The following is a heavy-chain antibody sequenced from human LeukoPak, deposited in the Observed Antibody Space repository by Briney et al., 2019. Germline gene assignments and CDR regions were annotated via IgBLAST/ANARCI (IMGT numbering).Heavy chain of an antibody. CDR2: INPNSGGT. V-gene: IGHV1-2*02. Sequence: ASVKVSCKASGYTFTGYYMHWVRQAPGQGLEWMGWINPNSGGTNSAQKFQGRVTMTRDTSISTAYMELSRLRSDDTAVYYCARDSYYYDSSGYYDAFDIWGQGTMVTVSS. CDR1: GYTFTGYY. CDR3: ARDSYYYDSSGYYDAFDI. D-gene: IGHD3-22*01. J-gene: IGHJ3*02.